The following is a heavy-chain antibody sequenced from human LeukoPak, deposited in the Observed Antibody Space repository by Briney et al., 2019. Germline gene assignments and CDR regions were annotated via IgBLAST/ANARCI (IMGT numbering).Heavy chain of an antibody. CDR3: ARRVGVTATHNWFDP. D-gene: IGHD2-21*02. CDR1: GGSISSSSYY. CDR2: IYYSGST. Sequence: SETLSLTCIVSGGSISSSSYYWGWIRQPPGKGLEWIGSIYYSGSTYYNPSLKSRVTISVDTSKNQFSLKLSSVTAADTAVYYCARRVGVTATHNWFDPWGQGTLVTVSS. V-gene: IGHV4-39*01. J-gene: IGHJ5*02.